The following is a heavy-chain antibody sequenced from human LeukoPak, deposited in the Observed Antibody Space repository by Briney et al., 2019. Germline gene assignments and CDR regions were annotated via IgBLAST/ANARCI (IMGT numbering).Heavy chain of an antibody. V-gene: IGHV4-59*01. Sequence: PSETLSLTCTVSGGXPSTYYCSWIRHPPGKGPYWLGYIYYSGSTNYNPSLKSRVTISLDTFKNQFSLRLSSATAADTAVYYCARSYDSRGYDYYGMDVWGQGTTVTVSS. D-gene: IGHD3-22*01. CDR1: GGXPSTYY. J-gene: IGHJ6*02. CDR2: IYYSGST. CDR3: ARSYDSRGYDYYGMDV.